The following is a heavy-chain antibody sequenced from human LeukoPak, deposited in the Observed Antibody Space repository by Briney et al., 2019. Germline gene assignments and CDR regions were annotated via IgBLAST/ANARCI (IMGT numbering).Heavy chain of an antibody. CDR2: IRFDGSNK. V-gene: IGHV3-30*02. CDR3: ARLNSSGWSYYFDY. CDR1: GFTFTSYC. J-gene: IGHJ4*02. Sequence: GSLRLPRAAAGFTFTSYCLHWVRQAPGEGLEWVAFIRFDGSNKYYADSVKGRFTISRDNSKSTLSLQMNSLRADDTAVYYCARLNSSGWSYYFDYWGQGTLVTVSS. D-gene: IGHD6-19*01.